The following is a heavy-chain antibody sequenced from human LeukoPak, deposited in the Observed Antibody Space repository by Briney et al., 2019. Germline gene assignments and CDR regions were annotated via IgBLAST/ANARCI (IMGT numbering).Heavy chain of an antibody. J-gene: IGHJ4*02. V-gene: IGHV4-59*04. CDR1: GGSISSYY. D-gene: IGHD6-13*01. CDR3: ARLDDRAARIGVGHSSSWSSRRSFDY. Sequence: PSETLSLTCTVSGGSISSYYWSWIRQPPGKGLEWIGSLFHSGSTYYNPSLKSRVTISVDTSKNQFSLKLSSVTAADTAVYYCARLDDRAARIGVGHSSSWSSRRSFDYWGQGTLVTVSS. CDR2: LFHSGST.